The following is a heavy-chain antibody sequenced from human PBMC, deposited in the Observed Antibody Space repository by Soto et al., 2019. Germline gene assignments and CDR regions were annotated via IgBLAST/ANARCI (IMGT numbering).Heavy chain of an antibody. Sequence: PSETLSLTCAISSGSISSNNWWSWVRQPPGKGLEWIGEIHHHGYTNYNPSLESRLDISVDASKNHFSLKLSSVTAADTAVYYCARPQRGYDILTGYLNWFDPWGQGTLVTVSS. J-gene: IGHJ5*02. CDR1: SGSISSNNW. D-gene: IGHD3-9*01. CDR2: IHHHGYT. CDR3: ARPQRGYDILTGYLNWFDP. V-gene: IGHV4-4*02.